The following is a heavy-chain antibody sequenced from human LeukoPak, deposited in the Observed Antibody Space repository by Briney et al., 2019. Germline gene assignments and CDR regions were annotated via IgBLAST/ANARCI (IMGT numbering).Heavy chain of an antibody. D-gene: IGHD3-22*01. J-gene: IGHJ4*02. CDR2: ISYDGSNK. CDR1: GFTFSSYA. CDR3: ARGSLPDTYYYDSSGDFDY. Sequence: PGGSLRLSCAASGFTFSSYAMHWVRQAPGKGLEWVAVISYDGSNKYYADSVKGRFTISRDNSKNTLYLQMNSLRAEDTAVYYCARGSLPDTYYYDSSGDFDYWGQGTLVTVSS. V-gene: IGHV3-30-3*01.